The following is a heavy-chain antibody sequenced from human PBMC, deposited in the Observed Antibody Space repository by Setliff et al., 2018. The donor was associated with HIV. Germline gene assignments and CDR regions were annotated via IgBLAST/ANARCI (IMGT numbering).Heavy chain of an antibody. CDR2: ISSSSSYI. CDR1: GFTFSSYS. V-gene: IGHV3-21*04. Sequence: PGGSLRLSCAAFGFTFSSYSMNWVRQAPGKGLEWVSSISSSSSYIYYADSVKGRFTISRDNAKNSLYMQINSLRAEDTAIYYCAKDSRSSGYYYDCWGQGTLVTVSS. CDR3: AKDSRSSGYYYDC. J-gene: IGHJ4*02. D-gene: IGHD3-22*01.